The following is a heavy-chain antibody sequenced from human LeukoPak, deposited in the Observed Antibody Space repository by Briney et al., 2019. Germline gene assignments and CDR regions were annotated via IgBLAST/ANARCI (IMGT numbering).Heavy chain of an antibody. J-gene: IGHJ4*02. CDR3: ARDLAYYDSSGYYYYFDY. CDR2: IRYDGSNK. CDR1: GFTFSSYG. Sequence: GGSLRLSCAASGFTFSSYGMHWVRQAPGKGLEWVAFIRYDGSNKYYADSVKGRFTISRDNSKNTLYLQMNSLRAEDTAVYYCARDLAYYDSSGYYYYFDYWGQGTLVTVSS. D-gene: IGHD3-22*01. V-gene: IGHV3-30*02.